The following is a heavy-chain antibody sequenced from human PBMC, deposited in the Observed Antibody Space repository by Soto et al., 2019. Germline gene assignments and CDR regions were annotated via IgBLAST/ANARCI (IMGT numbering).Heavy chain of an antibody. V-gene: IGHV2-5*02. D-gene: IGHD5-12*01. J-gene: IGHJ4*02. CDR3: AQSPNPIPRDAQVADVDY. Sequence: QITLKESGPTQVKPTQTLTLTCSFSGFSLNTDGEGVGWVRQPPGEALEWLALIYWDDDERYRPSLKTRLTITKAPSKHQVVLILTYMDPVDTATYYCAQSPNPIPRDAQVADVDYWGQGTLVTVSS. CDR2: IYWDDDE. CDR1: GFSLNTDGEG.